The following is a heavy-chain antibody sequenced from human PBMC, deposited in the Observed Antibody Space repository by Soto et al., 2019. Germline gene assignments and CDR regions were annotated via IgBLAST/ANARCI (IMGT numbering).Heavy chain of an antibody. Sequence: EVQLVESGGGLGQPGGSLRLSCAASGFTFRTYAMYWVRQAPGKGLECISYISGSGDIIYYADSVKGRFTISRDNAKNSLYLQMNGLRADETAVYYCARDVNGDSAPFWGQGTLITVSS. CDR1: GFTFRTYA. V-gene: IGHV3-48*01. J-gene: IGHJ4*02. D-gene: IGHD4-17*01. CDR3: ARDVNGDSAPF. CDR2: ISGSGDII.